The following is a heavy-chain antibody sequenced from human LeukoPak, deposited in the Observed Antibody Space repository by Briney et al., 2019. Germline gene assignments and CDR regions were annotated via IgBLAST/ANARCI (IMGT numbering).Heavy chain of an antibody. V-gene: IGHV1-2*02. D-gene: IGHD3-10*01. CDR1: GYTFTDYH. Sequence: GASVKVSCKASGYTFTDYHMHWVRQAPGQGLEWMGLIIPNTGGTNYAQRFQGRVTMTRDTSISTAYMELTGLTSDDTAVYYCARHPGFGELMVDYWGQGTLVTVSS. CDR2: IIPNTGGT. CDR3: ARHPGFGELMVDY. J-gene: IGHJ4*02.